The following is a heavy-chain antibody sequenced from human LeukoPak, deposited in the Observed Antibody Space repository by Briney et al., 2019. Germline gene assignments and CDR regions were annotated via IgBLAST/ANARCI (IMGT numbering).Heavy chain of an antibody. CDR3: ARVMVYGSGSSYYFDY. Sequence: SETLSVTCTVSGGSISSGDYYWSRIRQPPGKGLEWIGYIYYSGSTYYHPSLKSRVTISVDTSKNQFSLKLSSVTAADTAVYYCARVMVYGSGSSYYFDYWGQGTLVTVSS. CDR1: GGSISSGDYY. CDR2: IYYSGST. D-gene: IGHD3-10*01. J-gene: IGHJ4*02. V-gene: IGHV4-30-4*01.